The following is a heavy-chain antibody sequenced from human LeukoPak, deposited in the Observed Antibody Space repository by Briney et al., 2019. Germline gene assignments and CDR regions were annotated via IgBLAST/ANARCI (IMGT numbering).Heavy chain of an antibody. J-gene: IGHJ6*02. CDR3: ARRDFYGMDV. CDR2: IYYSGST. Sequence: SETLSLTCTVSGGSISSYHWSWIRQPPGKGLEWIGYIYYSGSTNHNPTLKSRVTISVDTSKNQFSLKLSSVTAADTAVYYCARRDFYGMDVWGQGTTVTVSS. CDR1: GGSISSYH. D-gene: IGHD2-21*01. V-gene: IGHV4-59*08.